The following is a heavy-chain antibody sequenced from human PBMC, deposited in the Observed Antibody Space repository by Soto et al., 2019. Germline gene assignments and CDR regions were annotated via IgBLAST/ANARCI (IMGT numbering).Heavy chain of an antibody. CDR2: IRSKANSYAT. J-gene: IGHJ6*02. CDR3: NRQDRKPYYYGMDV. V-gene: IGHV3-73*02. CDR1: GFTFSGSA. Sequence: EVQLVESGGGLVQPGGSLKLSCAASGFTFSGSAMHWVRQASGKGLEWVGRIRSKANSYATAYAASVKGRFTISRDDSKNTAYLQMNSLKTEDTAVYYCNRQDRKPYYYGMDVWGQGTTVTVS.